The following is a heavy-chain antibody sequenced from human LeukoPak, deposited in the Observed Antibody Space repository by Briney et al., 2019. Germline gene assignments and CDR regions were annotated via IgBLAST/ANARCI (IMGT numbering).Heavy chain of an antibody. V-gene: IGHV1-69*13. J-gene: IGHJ4*02. CDR1: RGTFTSHS. CDR2: IIPMSTTT. D-gene: IGHD3-3*01. Sequence: SVKVSCKASRGTFTSHSFNWVRQAPGQGLEWMGGIIPMSTTTKYAQKFQGRVTITADEFTSTVFMELSGLRFEDTAVYYCARPRTYYDSWSGYPPFDYWGQGTLVTVSS. CDR3: ARPRTYYDSWSGYPPFDY.